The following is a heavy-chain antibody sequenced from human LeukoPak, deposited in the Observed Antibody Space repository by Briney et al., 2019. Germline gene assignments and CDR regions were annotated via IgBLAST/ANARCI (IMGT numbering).Heavy chain of an antibody. V-gene: IGHV3-74*01. J-gene: IGHJ4*02. CDR3: AREMNYFDY. CDR2: INSDGSST. Sequence: GGSLRLSCAASGFTFSTYSMNWVRQAPGKGLVWVSRINSDGSSTSYADSVKGRFTISRDNAKNTLYLQMNSLRAEDTAVYYCAREMNYFDYWGQGTLVTVSS. CDR1: GFTFSTYS.